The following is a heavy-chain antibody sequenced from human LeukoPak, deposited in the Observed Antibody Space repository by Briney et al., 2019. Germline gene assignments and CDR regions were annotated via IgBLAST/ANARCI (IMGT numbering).Heavy chain of an antibody. J-gene: IGHJ4*02. CDR2: IGGGGEST. CDR3: AKVLSGSQDY. Sequence: PGGSLRLSCAASGFTFSSYAMGWVRQAPGKGLEWVSTIGGGGESTYYADSVKGRFTISRDNSKNTVYLQMNSLRAEDTAVYYCAKVLSGSQDYWGQGTLVTVFS. D-gene: IGHD1-26*01. V-gene: IGHV3-23*01. CDR1: GFTFSSYA.